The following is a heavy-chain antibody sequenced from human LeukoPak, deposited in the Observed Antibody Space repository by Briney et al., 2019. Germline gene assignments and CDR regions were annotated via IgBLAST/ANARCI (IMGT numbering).Heavy chain of an antibody. D-gene: IGHD3-10*01. Sequence: ASVKVSCRASGYTLTGYYMHWVRQAPGQGLEWMGWINPNSGGTNYAQKFQGRVTMTRDTSISTAYMELSRLRSDDTAVYYCARVGITMVRGPRGWFDPWGQGTLVTVSS. V-gene: IGHV1-2*02. CDR3: ARVGITMVRGPRGWFDP. J-gene: IGHJ5*02. CDR2: INPNSGGT. CDR1: GYTLTGYY.